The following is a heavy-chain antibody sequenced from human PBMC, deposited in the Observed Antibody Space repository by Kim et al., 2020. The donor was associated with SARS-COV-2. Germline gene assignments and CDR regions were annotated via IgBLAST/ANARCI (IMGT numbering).Heavy chain of an antibody. Sequence: GGSLRLSCAASGFTFSGSAMHWVRQASGKGLEWVGRIRSKANSYATAYAASVKGRFTISRDDSKNTAYLQMNSLKTEDTAVYYCTIEPLAYCGGDCQEGFDYWGQGTLVTVSS. CDR3: TIEPLAYCGGDCQEGFDY. D-gene: IGHD2-21*02. V-gene: IGHV3-73*01. J-gene: IGHJ4*02. CDR2: IRSKANSYAT. CDR1: GFTFSGSA.